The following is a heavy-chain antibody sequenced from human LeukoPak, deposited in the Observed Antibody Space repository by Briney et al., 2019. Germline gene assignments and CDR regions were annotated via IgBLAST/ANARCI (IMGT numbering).Heavy chain of an antibody. V-gene: IGHV4-34*01. CDR1: GGSFSGYH. Sequence: SETLSLTCAVYGGSFSGYHWSWIRQPPGKGLERIGEINHSGSTNYNPSLKSRVTISVDTSKNQFSLKLSSVTAADTAVYYCARGLDYYGMDVWGQGTTVTVSS. J-gene: IGHJ6*02. CDR2: INHSGST. CDR3: ARGLDYYGMDV.